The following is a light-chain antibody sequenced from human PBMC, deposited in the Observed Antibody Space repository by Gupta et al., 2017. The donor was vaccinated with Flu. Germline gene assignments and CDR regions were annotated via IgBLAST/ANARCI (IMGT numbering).Light chain of an antibody. CDR1: QSISNW. V-gene: IGKV1-5*03. J-gene: IGKJ1*01. CDR3: QQYNTYSPV. CDR2: QAS. Sequence: DIQMTQSPSTLSASVGDRVPITCRASQSISNWLAWYQQKPGKAPKLVIYQASNLEVGVPSRFSGSGSGTEFTLTISSLQPDDFAAYYCQQYNTYSPVFGQGTRVEIK.